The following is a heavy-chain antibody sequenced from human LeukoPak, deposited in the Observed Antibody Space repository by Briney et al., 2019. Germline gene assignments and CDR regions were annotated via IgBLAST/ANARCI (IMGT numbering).Heavy chain of an antibody. V-gene: IGHV3-30-3*01. CDR1: GFTFSSYA. CDR2: ISYDGSNK. D-gene: IGHD2-2*01. CDR3: ARGDIVVVPAALYGMTS. J-gene: IGHJ6*02. Sequence: GGSLRLSCAASGFTFSSYAMHWVRQAPGKGLEWVAVISYDGSNKYYADSVKGRFTISRDNSKNTLYLQMNSLRAEDTAVHYCARGDIVVVPAALYGMTSGAKGPRSPSP.